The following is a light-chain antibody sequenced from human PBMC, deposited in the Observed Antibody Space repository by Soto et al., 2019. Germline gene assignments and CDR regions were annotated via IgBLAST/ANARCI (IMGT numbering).Light chain of an antibody. V-gene: IGLV8-61*01. J-gene: IGLJ2*01. Sequence: QTVVTQEPSFSVSPGGTVTLTCGLSSGSVSTSYYPSWYQQTPGQAPRTLIYSTNTRSSGVPDRFSGSILGNEAALTITGAQADDESDYYCVLFMGSGISVFGGGTKLTVL. CDR3: VLFMGSGISV. CDR2: STN. CDR1: SGSVSTSYY.